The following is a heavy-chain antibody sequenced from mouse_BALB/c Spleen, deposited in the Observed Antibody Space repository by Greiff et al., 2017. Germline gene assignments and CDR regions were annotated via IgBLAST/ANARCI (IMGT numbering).Heavy chain of an antibody. D-gene: IGHD2-13*01. CDR3: ARVTYYYAMDY. CDR1: GFTFSSFG. J-gene: IGHJ4*01. V-gene: IGHV5-17*02. CDR2: ISSGNSTI. Sequence: EVKLMESGGGLVQPGGSRKLSCAASGFTFSSFGMHWVRQAPEKGLEWVAYISSGNSTIYYADTVKGRFTISRDKPKNTLFLQMTSLRSEDTAMYYCARVTYYYAMDYWGQGTSVTVSS.